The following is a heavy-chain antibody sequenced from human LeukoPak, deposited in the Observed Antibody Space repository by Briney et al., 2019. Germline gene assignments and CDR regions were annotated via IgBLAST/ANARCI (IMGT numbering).Heavy chain of an antibody. Sequence: SETLSLTCSVSGGSISSYYWNWIRQPAGKGLEWIGRIYTSGSTNYNPSLKSRVTMSVDTSKNQFSLKLSSVTAADTAVYYCARPGSYYYGSGRTPFAYYFDYWGQGTLVTVSS. J-gene: IGHJ4*02. CDR2: IYTSGST. CDR1: GGSISSYY. V-gene: IGHV4-4*07. D-gene: IGHD3-10*01. CDR3: ARPGSYYYGSGRTPFAYYFDY.